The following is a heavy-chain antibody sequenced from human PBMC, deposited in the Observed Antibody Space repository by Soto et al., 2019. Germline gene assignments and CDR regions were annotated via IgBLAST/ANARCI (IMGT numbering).Heavy chain of an antibody. D-gene: IGHD6-13*01. J-gene: IGHJ3*02. Sequence: GGSLRLSCAASGFTFSSYWMHWVRQAPGKGLVWVSRINSGGSSTSYADSVKGRFTISRDNAKNTLYLQMNSLRAEDTTVYYCARGYSSSWYSGAFDIWGQGTMVTVSS. CDR2: INSGGSST. CDR1: GFTFSSYW. V-gene: IGHV3-74*01. CDR3: ARGYSSSWYSGAFDI.